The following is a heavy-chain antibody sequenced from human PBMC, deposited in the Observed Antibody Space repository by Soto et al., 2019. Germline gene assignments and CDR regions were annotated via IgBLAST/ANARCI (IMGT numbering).Heavy chain of an antibody. D-gene: IGHD2-21*01. Sequence: QVQLQESGPGLVKPSQTLSLTCTVSGDSISSGGYYWSRIRQHPGKGLEWIGYIYYSGSTYYNPSLKSRVTISVDTSKDQFSLKLSSVTAADTAVYYCAASCVACGGFNYYGMDVWGQGTTVTVSS. CDR1: GDSISSGGYY. CDR3: AASCVACGGFNYYGMDV. V-gene: IGHV4-31*03. J-gene: IGHJ6*02. CDR2: IYYSGST.